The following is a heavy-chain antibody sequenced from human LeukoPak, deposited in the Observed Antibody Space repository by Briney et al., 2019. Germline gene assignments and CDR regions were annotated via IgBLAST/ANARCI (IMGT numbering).Heavy chain of an antibody. D-gene: IGHD3-9*01. Sequence: SETLSLTCAVYGGSFSGYFWSWIRQPPGKGLEWIGEINHSGSTNYNLSLKSRVTMSVDTSKNQFSLKLSSVTAAETAVYYCARGVRYFDWLSLWNYWGQGTLVTVSS. CDR3: ARGVRYFDWLSLWNY. CDR1: GGSFSGYF. J-gene: IGHJ4*02. V-gene: IGHV4-34*01. CDR2: INHSGST.